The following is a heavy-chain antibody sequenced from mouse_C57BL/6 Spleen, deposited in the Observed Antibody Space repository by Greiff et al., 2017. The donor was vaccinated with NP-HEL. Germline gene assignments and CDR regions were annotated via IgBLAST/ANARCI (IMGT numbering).Heavy chain of an antibody. CDR3: ARYGYDDYARDY. D-gene: IGHD2-2*01. J-gene: IGHJ4*01. CDR2: IDPSDSYT. CDR1: GYTFTSYW. Sequence: QVQLQQPGAELVRPGTSVKLSCKASGYTFTSYWMHWVKQRPGQGLEWIGVIDPSDSYTNYNQKFKGKATLTVDTSSSTAYMQLSSLTSEDSAVYYCARYGYDDYARDYWGQGTSVTVSS. V-gene: IGHV1-59*01.